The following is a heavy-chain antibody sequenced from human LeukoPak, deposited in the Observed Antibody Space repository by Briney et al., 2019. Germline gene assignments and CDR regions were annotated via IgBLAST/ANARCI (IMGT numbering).Heavy chain of an antibody. CDR1: AGSISTYY. Sequence: PSETLSLTCTVSAGSISTYYWSWIRQPPGKGLEWIGYIYYSGSTNYNPSLKSRVTISVDTSKNQFSLKLSSVTAAGTAVYYCATSPGYSSSWYDAFDIWGQGTMVTVSS. V-gene: IGHV4-59*01. CDR3: ATSPGYSSSWYDAFDI. J-gene: IGHJ3*02. CDR2: IYYSGST. D-gene: IGHD6-13*01.